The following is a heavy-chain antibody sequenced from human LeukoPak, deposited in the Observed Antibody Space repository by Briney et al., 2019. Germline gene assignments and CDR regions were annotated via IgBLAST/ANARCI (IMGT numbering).Heavy chain of an antibody. CDR3: ARDDDGSGKYGQLY. CDR1: GFIFSNYG. J-gene: IGHJ4*02. Sequence: PGRSLRLSCAASGFIFSNYGFHWVRQAPGKGLEWVAVFWSDGRQKYYVDSVKGRFTVSRDTSKKTVYLQMNSLRAEDTAVYYYARDDDGSGKYGQLYWGQGTLVTVSS. CDR2: FWSDGRQK. V-gene: IGHV3-33*01. D-gene: IGHD3-10*01.